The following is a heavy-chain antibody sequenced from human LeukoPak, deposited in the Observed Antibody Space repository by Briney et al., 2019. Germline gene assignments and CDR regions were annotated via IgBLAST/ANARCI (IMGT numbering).Heavy chain of an antibody. D-gene: IGHD3-3*02. V-gene: IGHV4-59*01. CDR3: ARGVISTDAFDV. Sequence: PSETLSLTCTVSGDSISSSYWSWIRQPPEKGLEWIGYIYYSGSTIYNPSLKSRVTMSLDTSKNQFSLKLRSVTAADTAVYYCARGVISTDAFDVWGQGTMVTVSS. CDR2: IYYSGST. J-gene: IGHJ3*01. CDR1: GDSISSSY.